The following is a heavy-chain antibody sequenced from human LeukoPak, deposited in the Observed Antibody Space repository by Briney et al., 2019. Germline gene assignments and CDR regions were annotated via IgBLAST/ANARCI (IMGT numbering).Heavy chain of an antibody. CDR2: FEPEDGEA. D-gene: IGHD6-13*01. CDR3: AADLGQLLSY. V-gene: IGHV1-24*01. J-gene: IGHJ4*02. CDR1: GDTLTESS. Sequence: ASVKVSCKVSGDTLTESSTHWVRQAPGKGLEWMGGFEPEDGEAIYSQRFQGRLTLTEDTSTDTAYMELSSLKSEDTAVYFCAADLGQLLSYWGQGTLVTVSS.